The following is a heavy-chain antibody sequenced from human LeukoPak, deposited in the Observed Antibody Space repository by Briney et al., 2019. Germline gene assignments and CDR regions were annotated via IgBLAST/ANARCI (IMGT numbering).Heavy chain of an antibody. CDR3: ARNGRDSGYCSSTSCHDWFDP. D-gene: IGHD2-2*01. CDR2: INPNSGGT. V-gene: IGHV1-2*04. CDR1: GYSFTCYY. Sequence: EASVKVSCKASGYSFTCYYMHWVRQAPGQGLECIASINPNSGGTNYAQKFQGWVTMTRDTSISTAYMELSRLRSDDTAVYYCARNGRDSGYCSSTSCHDWFDPWGQATLVTVSS. J-gene: IGHJ5*02.